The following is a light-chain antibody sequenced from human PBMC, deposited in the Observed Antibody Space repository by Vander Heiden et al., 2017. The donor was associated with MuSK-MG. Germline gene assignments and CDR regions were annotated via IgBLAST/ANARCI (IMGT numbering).Light chain of an antibody. CDR3: LLSYSGDLYV. CDR2: DAN. Sequence: QAMMTQEHSLTVSPGGTVTLTCGSSTGAVTSGHYPYWFQQKPGQAPRTLIYDANKKPSWTPARFSGSLRGGKAALTLSGAQPEDEAEYYCLLSYSGDLYVFGPGTKVTVL. V-gene: IGLV7-46*01. CDR1: TGAVTSGHY. J-gene: IGLJ1*01.